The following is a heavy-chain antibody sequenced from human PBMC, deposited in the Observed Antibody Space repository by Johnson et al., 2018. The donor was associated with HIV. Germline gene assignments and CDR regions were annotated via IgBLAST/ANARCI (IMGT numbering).Heavy chain of an antibody. Sequence: QVQLVESGGGVVQPGRSLRLSCAASGFTFSSYGMHWVRQAPGKGLEWVAVIWYDGSNKYYADSVKGRFTISRDNSKNTLYLQMNSLRPEDTAVYYCARDRAIVVAYDALDIWGQGTMVTVSS. CDR1: GFTFSSYG. D-gene: IGHD3-22*01. CDR2: IWYDGSNK. CDR3: ARDRAIVVAYDALDI. J-gene: IGHJ3*02. V-gene: IGHV3-30*19.